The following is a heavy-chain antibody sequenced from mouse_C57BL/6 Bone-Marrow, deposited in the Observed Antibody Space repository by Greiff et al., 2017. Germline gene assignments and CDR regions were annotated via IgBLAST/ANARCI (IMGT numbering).Heavy chain of an antibody. D-gene: IGHD2-12*01. CDR3: ARVTILRFDY. J-gene: IGHJ2*01. CDR1: GFTFSSYA. Sequence: EVKLVESGGGLVKPGGSLKLSCAASGFTFSSYAMSWVRQTPEKRLEWVATISDGGSYTYYPDNVKGRITISRDNAKNNLYLQMSHLKSEDTAMYYCARVTILRFDYWGQGTTLTVSS. CDR2: ISDGGSYT. V-gene: IGHV5-4*03.